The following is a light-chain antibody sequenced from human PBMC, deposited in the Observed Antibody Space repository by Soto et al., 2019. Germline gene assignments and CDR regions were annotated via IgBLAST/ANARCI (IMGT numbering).Light chain of an antibody. CDR1: QGISSA. V-gene: IGKV1-13*02. CDR2: DAS. CDR3: QQFDSYPLT. Sequence: AIQLTQSPSSLPASVGDRVTITCRASQGISSALAWYQQKPGKPPKLLIFDASTLESGVPSRFSGSGSGTDFTPTISSLQPDDFATFYCQQFDSYPLTFGGGTKVEIK. J-gene: IGKJ4*01.